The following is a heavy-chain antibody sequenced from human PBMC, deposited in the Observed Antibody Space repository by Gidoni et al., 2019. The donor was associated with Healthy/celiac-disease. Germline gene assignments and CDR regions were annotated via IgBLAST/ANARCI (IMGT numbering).Heavy chain of an antibody. D-gene: IGHD2-21*02. J-gene: IGHJ4*02. V-gene: IGHV3-23*01. CDR3: AKDLDIVVVTGLDY. Sequence: EVQLLESGGGLVQSGGSLRLPCAASGFTFRRYVMSWVRQAPGKGLGWVSGISGSGGSSYYTDSVKGRFTISRDNSKNTLYLQMNSLSAEDTAVYHCAKDLDIVVVTGLDYWGQGTLVTVSS. CDR1: GFTFRRYV. CDR2: ISGSGGSS.